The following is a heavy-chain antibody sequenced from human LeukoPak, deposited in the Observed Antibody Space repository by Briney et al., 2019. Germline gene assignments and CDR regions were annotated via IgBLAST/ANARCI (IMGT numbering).Heavy chain of an antibody. CDR3: AKVAGYGDEYYFDD. CDR2: ISYDGSNK. Sequence: PGGSLRLSCAASGFTFSSYGMHWVRQAPGKGLEWVAVISYDGSNKYYADSVKGRFTISRDNSKNTLYLQMNSLRAEDTAVYYCAKVAGYGDEYYFDDWGQETLVTVSS. V-gene: IGHV3-30*18. J-gene: IGHJ4*02. D-gene: IGHD4-17*01. CDR1: GFTFSSYG.